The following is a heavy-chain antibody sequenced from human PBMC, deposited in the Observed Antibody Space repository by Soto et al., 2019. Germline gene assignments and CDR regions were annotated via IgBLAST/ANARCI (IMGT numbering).Heavy chain of an antibody. J-gene: IGHJ1*01. D-gene: IGHD3-22*01. CDR3: ARDSYYYDSSGYFSAEYFQH. CDR2: ISSSGSTI. Sequence: QVQLVESGGGLVKPGGSLRLSCAASGFTFSDYYMSWIRQAPGKGLEWVSYISSSGSTIYYADSVKGRFTISRDNAKNSLYLQMNSLRAEDTAVYYCARDSYYYDSSGYFSAEYFQHWGQGTLVTVSS. CDR1: GFTFSDYY. V-gene: IGHV3-11*04.